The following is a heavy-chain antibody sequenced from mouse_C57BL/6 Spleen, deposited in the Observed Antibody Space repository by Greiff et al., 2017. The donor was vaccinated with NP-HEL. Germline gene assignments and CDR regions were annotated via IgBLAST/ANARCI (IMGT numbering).Heavy chain of an antibody. D-gene: IGHD2-12*01. CDR3: ARAYYTPYFDY. Sequence: VQLQQSGPELVKPGASVKISCKASGYTFTDYYMNWVKQSRGKSLEWIGDINPNNGGTSYNQKFKGKATLTVDKSSSTADMELRSLTSEDSAVYYCARAYYTPYFDYWGQGTTLTVSS. V-gene: IGHV1-26*01. CDR1: GYTFTDYY. J-gene: IGHJ2*01. CDR2: INPNNGGT.